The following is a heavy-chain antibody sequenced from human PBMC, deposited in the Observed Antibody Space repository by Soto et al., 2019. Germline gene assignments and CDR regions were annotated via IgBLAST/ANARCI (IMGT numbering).Heavy chain of an antibody. V-gene: IGHV3-53*02. CDR3: STSSRNEYHFAMDA. Sequence: EVHLVETGGGLIQPGGSLRLSCAASGLSVRSSDMSWVRQASGKGLEWVSVIYSGGSTHDADSVRGRFTISRDNSKNTVHLQMNSLRVDDTALYFCSTSSRNEYHFAMDAWGQGTTVIVSS. CDR1: GLSVRSSD. D-gene: IGHD6-6*01. J-gene: IGHJ6*02. CDR2: IYSGGST.